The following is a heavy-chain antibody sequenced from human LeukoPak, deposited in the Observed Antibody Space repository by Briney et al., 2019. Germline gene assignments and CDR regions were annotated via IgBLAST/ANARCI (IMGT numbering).Heavy chain of an antibody. CDR3: ASENIVATSGALFDY. J-gene: IGHJ4*02. CDR1: GFTFSRHA. V-gene: IGHV3-21*01. CDR2: ITSSGSYR. Sequence: GGSLRLSCAASGFTFSRHAMNWVRQAPGEGLEWVSSITSSGSYRYNPDLVNGRFTISRDNAKNSLYLQMNSLRVEDTAVYYCASENIVATSGALFDYWGQGTLVTVSS. D-gene: IGHD5-12*01.